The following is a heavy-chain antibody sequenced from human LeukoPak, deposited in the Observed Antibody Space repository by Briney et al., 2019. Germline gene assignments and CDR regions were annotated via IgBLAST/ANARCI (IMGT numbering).Heavy chain of an antibody. D-gene: IGHD3-10*01. CDR2: IYYSGST. Sequence: SETLSLTCTVSGGSINSSSYYWGWIRQPPGKGLEWIGSIYYSGSTYYNPSLKSRVTISVDTSKNQFSLKLSSVTAADTAVYYCARLWFGEFYFDYWGQGTLVTVSS. CDR3: ARLWFGEFYFDY. J-gene: IGHJ4*02. CDR1: GGSINSSSYY. V-gene: IGHV4-39*07.